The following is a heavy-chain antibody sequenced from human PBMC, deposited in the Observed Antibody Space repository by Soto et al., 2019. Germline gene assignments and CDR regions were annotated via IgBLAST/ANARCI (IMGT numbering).Heavy chain of an antibody. CDR1: GYIFIHCF. J-gene: IGHJ4*02. D-gene: IGHD1-26*01. Sequence: QVQLVQSGAEMKQPGASVKLSCQASGYIFIHCFMHWVRQAPGQGLEWMGGINPSSGTTTYAQKLQGRVTVTRDTPTSTDYMELSSLGSGDTAMYYCARSLGETTSLFDYWGQGSLVTVSA. CDR2: INPSSGTT. V-gene: IGHV1-46*01. CDR3: ARSLGETTSLFDY.